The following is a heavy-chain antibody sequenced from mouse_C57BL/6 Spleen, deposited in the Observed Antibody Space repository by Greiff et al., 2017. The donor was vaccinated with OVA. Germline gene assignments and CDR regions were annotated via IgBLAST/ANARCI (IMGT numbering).Heavy chain of an antibody. CDR2: ISYDGSN. D-gene: IGHD1-1*02. J-gene: IGHJ2*01. CDR1: RYSITSGYY. CDR3: ARGRGAYGPHGY. Sequence: EVHLVESGPGLVKPSQSLSLTCSVPRYSITSGYYWNWIRQFPGNKLEWMGYISYDGSNNYNPSLKNRISITRDTSKNQFFLKLNSVTTEDTATYYCARGRGAYGPHGYWGHGATLTVSS. V-gene: IGHV3-6*01.